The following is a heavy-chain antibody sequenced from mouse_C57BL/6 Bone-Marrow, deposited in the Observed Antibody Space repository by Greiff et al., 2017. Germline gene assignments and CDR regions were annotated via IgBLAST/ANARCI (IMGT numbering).Heavy chain of an antibody. Sequence: QVQLQQSGAELARPGASVKLSCKASGYTFTSYGISWVQQRTGQGLEWIGAINRRGGNTYYNEKVKGRATLTADNSTSTAYMELRSLTSEDSAVYSCARRSGSSYVSDYWGQGTTLTVSS. CDR3: ARRSGSSYVSDY. D-gene: IGHD1-1*01. V-gene: IGHV1-81*01. CDR1: GYTFTSYG. CDR2: INRRGGNT. J-gene: IGHJ2*01.